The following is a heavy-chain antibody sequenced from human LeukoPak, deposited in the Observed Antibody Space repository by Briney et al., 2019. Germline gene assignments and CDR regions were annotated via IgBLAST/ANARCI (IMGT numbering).Heavy chain of an antibody. CDR1: GFTFSSYS. Sequence: PGGSLRLSCAASGFTFSSYSMNWVRQAPGKGLEWVSYISSSSSTIYYADSVKGRFTISRDNAKNSLYLQMNSLRAEDTAVYYCARTGPAGYWGQGTLVTVSS. J-gene: IGHJ4*02. CDR2: ISSSSSTI. V-gene: IGHV3-48*04. D-gene: IGHD6-19*01. CDR3: ARTGPAGY.